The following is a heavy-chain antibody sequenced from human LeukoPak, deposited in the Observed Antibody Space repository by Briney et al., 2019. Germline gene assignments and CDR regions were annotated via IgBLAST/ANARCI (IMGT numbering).Heavy chain of an antibody. Sequence: GGSLRLSCAASGFTISDYYMSWIRQAPGKGLEWVSYISSSGNTIYYADSVKGRFTISRDNAKNSLYLQMNSLRAEDTAVYFCARYNSAYSSPPWGQGTLVTVSS. CDR1: GFTISDYY. D-gene: IGHD3-22*01. CDR2: ISSSGNTI. V-gene: IGHV3-11*01. CDR3: ARYNSAYSSPP. J-gene: IGHJ5*02.